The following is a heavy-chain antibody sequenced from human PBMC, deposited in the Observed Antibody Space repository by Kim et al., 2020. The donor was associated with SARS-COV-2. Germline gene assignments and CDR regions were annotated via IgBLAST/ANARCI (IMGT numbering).Heavy chain of an antibody. CDR1: GGTFSSYA. J-gene: IGHJ6*02. Sequence: SVKVSCKASGGTFSSYAISWVRQAPGQGLEWMGGIIPIFGTANYAQKFQGRVTITADESTSTAYMELSSLRSEDTAVYYCARVPSYYYGDYGGDYYYGMDVWGQGTTVTVSS. V-gene: IGHV1-69*13. D-gene: IGHD4-17*01. CDR3: ARVPSYYYGDYGGDYYYGMDV. CDR2: IIPIFGTA.